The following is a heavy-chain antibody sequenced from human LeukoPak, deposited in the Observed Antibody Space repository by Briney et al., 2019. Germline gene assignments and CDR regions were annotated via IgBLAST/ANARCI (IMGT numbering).Heavy chain of an antibody. D-gene: IGHD4-23*01. CDR2: IYHSGST. J-gene: IGHJ4*02. Sequence: SETLSLTCAVSGGSISSGGYSWSWIRQPPGKGLEWIGYIYHSGSTNYNPSLKSRVTISVDTSKNQFSLKLSSVTAADTAVYYCARDRGRGYGGNRGLDWGQGTLVTVSS. V-gene: IGHV4-30-2*01. CDR3: ARDRGRGYGGNRGLD. CDR1: GGSISSGGYS.